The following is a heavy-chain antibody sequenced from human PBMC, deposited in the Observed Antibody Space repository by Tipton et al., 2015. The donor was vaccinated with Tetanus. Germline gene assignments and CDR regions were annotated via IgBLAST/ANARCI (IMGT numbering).Heavy chain of an antibody. J-gene: IGHJ4*02. D-gene: IGHD3-10*01. CDR1: GGSISSGGYF. V-gene: IGHV4-31*03. CDR3: ASTKVWYYFDY. CDR2: TYNSGTT. Sequence: TCTVSGGSISSGGYFWSWIRQHPGKGLEWIGHTYNSGTTSYNPSLKSRLTISADTSKNQFSLKVTSVTAADTAVYYCASTKVWYYFDYWGQGTLGTVSS.